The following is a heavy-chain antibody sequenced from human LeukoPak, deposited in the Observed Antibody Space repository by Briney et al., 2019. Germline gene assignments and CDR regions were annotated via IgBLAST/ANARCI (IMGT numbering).Heavy chain of an antibody. D-gene: IGHD3-16*01. J-gene: IGHJ4*02. CDR2: ISYEGSNK. CDR3: ATLKQGD. CDR1: GFTFSSYA. V-gene: IGHV3-30*04. Sequence: GGSLRLSCAASGFTFSSYAMHWVRQAPGKGLEWVAVISYEGSNKHYADSVKGRFTISRDNSKNTLYLQMNSLKPEDTAVYYCATLKQGDWGQGTLVTVSS.